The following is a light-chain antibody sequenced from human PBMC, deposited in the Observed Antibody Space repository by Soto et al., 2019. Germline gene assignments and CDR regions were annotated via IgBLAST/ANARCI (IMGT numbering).Light chain of an antibody. V-gene: IGKV1-33*01. CDR2: DAP. CDR3: QHCDYLPI. Sequence: DIQMTQSPSSLSASVGDRVTITCQASHDITSFLNWYQHKPGRAPKLLIYDAPILEAGVPTRFSGRGAGTHFTFTISSLQPEDVATYYCQHCDYLPIFGPGTTVDFK. CDR1: HDITSF. J-gene: IGKJ3*01.